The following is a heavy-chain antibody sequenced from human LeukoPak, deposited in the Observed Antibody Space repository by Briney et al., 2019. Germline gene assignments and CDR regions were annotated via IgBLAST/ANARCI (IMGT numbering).Heavy chain of an antibody. D-gene: IGHD2-2*01. J-gene: IGHJ4*02. CDR2: IYYSDST. V-gene: IGHV4-39*07. CDR1: GGSISSSSYY. Sequence: SETLSLTCTVSGGSISSSSYYWGWIRQPPGKGLEWIGSIYYSDSTYYNPSLKSRVTISVDTSKTQFSLKQSSVTAADTAVYYCASSIRTSFDYWGQGTLVTVSS. CDR3: ASSIRTSFDY.